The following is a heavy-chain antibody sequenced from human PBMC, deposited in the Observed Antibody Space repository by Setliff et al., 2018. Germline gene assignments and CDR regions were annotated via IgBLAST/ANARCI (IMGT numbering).Heavy chain of an antibody. J-gene: IGHJ6*03. CDR3: ARHVGYYDILTGYLGARYYYYMDV. D-gene: IGHD3-9*01. V-gene: IGHV5-51*01. CDR2: IYPGDSDT. Sequence: GESLKISCKASGYRFTTYWIGWVRQMPGKGLEWMGIIYPGDSDTRYSPSFQGQVTISADKSISTAYLQWSSLKASDTAMYYCARHVGYYDILTGYLGARYYYYMDVWGKGTTVTVSS. CDR1: GYRFTTYW.